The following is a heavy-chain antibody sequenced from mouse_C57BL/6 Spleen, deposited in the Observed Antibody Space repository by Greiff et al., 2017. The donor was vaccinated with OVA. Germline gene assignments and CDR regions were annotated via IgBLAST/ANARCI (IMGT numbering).Heavy chain of an antibody. D-gene: IGHD6-1*01. CDR2: ILPGNGGT. Sequence: LEESGAELMKPGASVKLSCTATGYNFTGYWIEWVKQRPGHGLEWIGEILPGNGGTDYAEKFKGKATFTADTSSNTAYLQLSSLTTEDSAIYDCASDSDGSAEWGQGTPVTVSA. CDR1: GYNFTGYW. J-gene: IGHJ3*02. V-gene: IGHV1-9*01. CDR3: ASDSDGSAE.